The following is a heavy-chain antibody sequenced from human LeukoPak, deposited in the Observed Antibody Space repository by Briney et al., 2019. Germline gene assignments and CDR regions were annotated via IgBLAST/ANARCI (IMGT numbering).Heavy chain of an antibody. CDR1: GGSISSYY. Sequence: PSQSLSLTCTVSGGSISSYYWSWIRQPPGKGLEWIGYIYYSGSTNYNPSLKSRVTISVDTSKNQFSLKLSSVTAADTAVYYCVAAGTNYYYYYMDVWGKGTTVTVCS. D-gene: IGHD6-13*01. J-gene: IGHJ6*03. V-gene: IGHV4-59*01. CDR2: IYYSGST. CDR3: VAAGTNYYYYYMDV.